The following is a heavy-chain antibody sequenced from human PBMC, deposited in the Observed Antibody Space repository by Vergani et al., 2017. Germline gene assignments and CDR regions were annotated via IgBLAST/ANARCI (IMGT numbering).Heavy chain of an antibody. CDR2: IRYDGSNK. D-gene: IGHD6-19*01. J-gene: IGHJ4*02. CDR1: GFTFSSYG. V-gene: IGHV3-30*02. CDR3: ASGGAVEEVY. Sequence: VQLVESGGGLVQPGRSLRLSCAASGFTFSSYGMHWVRQAPGKGLEWVAFIRYDGSNKYYADSVKGRFTISRDNSKNTLYLQMNSLRAEDTAVYYCASGGAVEEVYWGQGTLVTVSS.